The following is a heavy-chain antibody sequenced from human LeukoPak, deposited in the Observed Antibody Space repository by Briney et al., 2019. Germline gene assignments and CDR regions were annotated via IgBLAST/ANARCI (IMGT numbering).Heavy chain of an antibody. J-gene: IGHJ5*02. CDR2: ISGSGGST. Sequence: DPGGSLRLSCTASGFTFSNYAMSWVRQAPGKGLEWVSAISGSGGSTYYADSVKGRFTISRDNSKNTLYLQMNSLRAEDTAVYYRAKGLSISRLYWFDPWGQGTLVTVSS. CDR1: GFTFSNYA. V-gene: IGHV3-23*01. CDR3: AKGLSISRLYWFDP. D-gene: IGHD3-3*02.